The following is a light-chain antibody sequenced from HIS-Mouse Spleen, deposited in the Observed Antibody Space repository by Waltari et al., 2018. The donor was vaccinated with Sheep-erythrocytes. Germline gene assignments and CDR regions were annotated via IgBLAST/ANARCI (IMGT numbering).Light chain of an antibody. V-gene: IGLV2-14*03. CDR3: SSYTSSSTLVV. Sequence: QSALTQPASVSGSPGQSITIPCTGTSSYVGGSNYVSWYQQHPGKAPKLMIYDVSNRPSGVSNRFSGSKSGNTASLTISGLQAEDEADYYCSSYTSSSTLVVFGGGTKLTVL. CDR2: DVS. CDR1: SSYVGGSNY. J-gene: IGLJ2*01.